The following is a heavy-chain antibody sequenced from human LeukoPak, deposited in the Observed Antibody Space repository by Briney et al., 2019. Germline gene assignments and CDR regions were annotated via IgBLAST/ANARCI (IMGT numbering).Heavy chain of an antibody. J-gene: IGHJ6*03. Sequence: ASVKVSCKVSGYTLTELSMHWVRQAPGKGLEWMGGFDPEDGETIYAQKFQGRVTMTEDTSTDTAYMELSSLRSEDTAVYYCARSRGRYCSSTSCYTFFPNYYYYMDVWGKGTTVTVSS. CDR1: GYTLTELS. CDR2: FDPEDGET. D-gene: IGHD2-2*02. V-gene: IGHV1-24*01. CDR3: ARSRGRYCSSTSCYTFFPNYYYYMDV.